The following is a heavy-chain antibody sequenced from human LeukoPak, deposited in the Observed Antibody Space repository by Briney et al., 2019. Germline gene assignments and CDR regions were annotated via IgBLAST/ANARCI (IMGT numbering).Heavy chain of an antibody. Sequence: PGGSLRLSCAASGFTFSSYAMSWVRQAPGKGLEWVSAISGSGGSTYYADSVKGRFTISRDNSKNTLYLQMNSLRAEDTAVYYCAKSGQDLPVVVPAAIAVNWGQGTLVTVSS. D-gene: IGHD2-2*01. V-gene: IGHV3-23*01. J-gene: IGHJ4*02. CDR3: AKSGQDLPVVVPAAIAVN. CDR1: GFTFSSYA. CDR2: ISGSGGST.